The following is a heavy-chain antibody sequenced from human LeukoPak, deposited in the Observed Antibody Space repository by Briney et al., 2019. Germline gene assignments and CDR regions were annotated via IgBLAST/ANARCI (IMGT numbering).Heavy chain of an antibody. J-gene: IGHJ4*02. CDR1: GGSISSGDYY. V-gene: IGHV4-30-4*01. CDR2: IYYSGST. D-gene: IGHD3-10*01. CDR3: ARGLLWFGELFDY. Sequence: SQTLSLTCTVSGGSISSGDYYWSWIRQPPGKGLEWIGYIYYSGSTYYNPSLKSRVTISVDTSKNQFSLKLSSVTAADTAVYYCARGLLWFGELFDYWGQGTLVTVSS.